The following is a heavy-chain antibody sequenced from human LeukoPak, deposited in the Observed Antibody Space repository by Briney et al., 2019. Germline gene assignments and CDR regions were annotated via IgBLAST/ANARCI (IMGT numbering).Heavy chain of an antibody. V-gene: IGHV4-61*02. CDR1: GGSISSGSYY. Sequence: SETLSLTCTVSGGSISSGSYYWSWIRQPAGKGLEWIGRIYTSGSTNYNPALKSRVTISVDTSKNQFSLKLSSVTAADTAVYYCARWGGRNDAFGIWGQGTMVTVSS. D-gene: IGHD3-16*01. CDR2: IYTSGST. CDR3: ARWGGRNDAFGI. J-gene: IGHJ3*02.